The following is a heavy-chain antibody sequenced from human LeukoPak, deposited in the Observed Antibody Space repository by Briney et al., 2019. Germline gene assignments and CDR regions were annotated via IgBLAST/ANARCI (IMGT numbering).Heavy chain of an antibody. CDR1: GFTFSRYG. CDR3: ARKFDCSSTSCEGA. J-gene: IGHJ5*02. Sequence: PGRSLRLSCAASGFTFSRYGMHWVRQAPGKGLEWVSYISSNSRTIYYGDSVKGRFTISRDNARNSLYLQMNSLRAEDTAVYYCARKFDCSSTSCEGAWGQGTLVTVSS. V-gene: IGHV3-48*01. D-gene: IGHD2-2*01. CDR2: ISSNSRTI.